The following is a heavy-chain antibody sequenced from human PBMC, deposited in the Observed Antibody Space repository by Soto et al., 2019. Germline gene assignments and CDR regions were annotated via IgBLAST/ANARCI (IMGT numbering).Heavy chain of an antibody. CDR3: ASVRGGYYYAMDV. CDR1: GGSISSSNW. V-gene: IGHV4-4*02. CDR2: IYHSGST. D-gene: IGHD3-10*02. J-gene: IGHJ6*02. Sequence: QVQLQESGPGLVKPSGTLSLTCAVSGGSISSSNWWSWVRQPPGKGLVGIGDIYHSGSTNYNPSLKRRVTISVDKSKNPFSLKLTSVTAADPAVYYCASVRGGYYYAMDVWGQGTTVTVSS.